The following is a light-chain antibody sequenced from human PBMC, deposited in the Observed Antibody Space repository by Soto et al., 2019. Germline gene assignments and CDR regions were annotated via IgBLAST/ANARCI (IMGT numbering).Light chain of an antibody. CDR3: QQYGDWPLT. Sequence: EIVVTQSPATLSVSPGERATLSCRASQSVGNNFAWYQQKPGQAPRLLIFATSTRATGVPASFSGSGSGTEFTLPISSLQSEDFAVYYCQQYGDWPLTFGGGAKVEIE. CDR2: ATS. V-gene: IGKV3-15*01. CDR1: QSVGNN. J-gene: IGKJ4*01.